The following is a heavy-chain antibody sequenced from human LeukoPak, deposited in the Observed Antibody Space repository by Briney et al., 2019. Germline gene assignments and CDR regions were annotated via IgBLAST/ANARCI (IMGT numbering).Heavy chain of an antibody. CDR3: ARDLPPIGYCSGGGCYSGRNWFDP. CDR1: GGTFSSYA. J-gene: IGHJ5*02. D-gene: IGHD2-15*01. CDR2: IIPILVIA. Sequence: ASVKVYCKASGGTFSSYAISWVRQAPGQGLAWMGRIIPILVIANYTRKFQGRVTITADKSTSTAYMELSSLRSEDTAVYYCARDLPPIGYCSGGGCYSGRNWFDPWGQGTLVTVSS. V-gene: IGHV1-69*04.